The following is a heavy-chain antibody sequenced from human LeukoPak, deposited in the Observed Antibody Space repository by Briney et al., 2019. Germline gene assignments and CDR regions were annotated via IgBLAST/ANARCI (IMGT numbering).Heavy chain of an antibody. V-gene: IGHV1-69*04. CDR3: ARGAYYDTSGYCDY. D-gene: IGHD3-22*01. Sequence: ASVKVSCKASGGTFISYAIIWVRQAPGQGLEWMGRIIPILGIANYAQKFQGRVTITADKSTSTAYMELSSLRSEDTAVYYCARGAYYDTSGYCDYWGQGTLVTVSS. CDR1: GGTFISYA. J-gene: IGHJ4*02. CDR2: IIPILGIA.